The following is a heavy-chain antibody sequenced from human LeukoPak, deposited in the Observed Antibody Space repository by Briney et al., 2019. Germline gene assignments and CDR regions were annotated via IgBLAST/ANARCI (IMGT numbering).Heavy chain of an antibody. Sequence: GGSLRPSCAASGFTFPIYWMTWVRQAPGKGPEWVGIIKNDGSEAYYGDSVKGRFTISRDNAKNSLYLQMSSLRAVDTAVYFCARDGDSGWSLSHWGQGTLVSVSS. J-gene: IGHJ4*02. V-gene: IGHV3-7*01. CDR3: ARDGDSGWSLSH. CDR1: GFTFPIYW. D-gene: IGHD6-19*01. CDR2: IKNDGSEA.